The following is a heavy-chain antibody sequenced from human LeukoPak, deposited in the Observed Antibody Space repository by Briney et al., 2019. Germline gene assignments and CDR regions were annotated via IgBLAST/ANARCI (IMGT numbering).Heavy chain of an antibody. D-gene: IGHD1-26*01. CDR1: GYTFTGYY. CDR2: IIPIFGTA. J-gene: IGHJ5*02. Sequence: SVKVSCKASGYTFTGYYMHWVRQAPGQGLEWMGGIIPIFGTANYAQKFQGRVTITADESTSTAYMELSSLRSEDTAVYYCARGSIVGAQSWFDPWGQGTLVTVSS. CDR3: ARGSIVGAQSWFDP. V-gene: IGHV1-69*13.